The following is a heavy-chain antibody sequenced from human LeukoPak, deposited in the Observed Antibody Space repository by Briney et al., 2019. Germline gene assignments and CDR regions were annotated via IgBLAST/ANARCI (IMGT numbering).Heavy chain of an antibody. V-gene: IGHV1-69*13. CDR1: GGTFSSYA. CDR2: IIPIFGTA. CDR3: ARTTSYYDYYGMDV. D-gene: IGHD3-9*01. Sequence: ASVKVSCKASGGTFSSYAISWVRQAPGQGLEWMGGIIPIFGTANYAQKFQGRVTITADESTSTAYMELSSLRSEDTAVYYCARTTSYYDYYGMDVWGQGTTVTVSS. J-gene: IGHJ6*02.